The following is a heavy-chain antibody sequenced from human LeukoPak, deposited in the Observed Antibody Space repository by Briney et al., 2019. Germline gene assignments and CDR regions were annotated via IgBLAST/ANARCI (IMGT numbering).Heavy chain of an antibody. CDR1: GFAFSSYW. CDR3: VRGNDYGGPHY. CDR2: IDRDGSRI. V-gene: IGHV3-74*01. Sequence: GGSLRLSCAVSGFAFSSYWMHWVRQAPGKGLVWVSRIDRDGSRINYADSVKGRFTISRDNGKNTLFLQMNSLRAEDAAVYYCVRGNDYGGPHYWGQGTLVTVSS. D-gene: IGHD4-23*01. J-gene: IGHJ4*02.